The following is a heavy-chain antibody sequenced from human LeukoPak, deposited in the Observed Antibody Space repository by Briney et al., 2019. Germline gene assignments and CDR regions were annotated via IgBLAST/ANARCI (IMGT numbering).Heavy chain of an antibody. Sequence: PSETLSLTCIVSGGSISSGGHYWGWIRQPPGRGLEWIGSIYDSGSTYYNPSLNSRVTIFIDMSKNQFSLKLSSVTATDTAVYYCARLVCGGGSCPAEFDYWGQGTLVTVSS. CDR1: GGSISSGGHY. D-gene: IGHD2-15*01. CDR2: IYDSGST. V-gene: IGHV4-39*01. J-gene: IGHJ4*02. CDR3: ARLVCGGGSCPAEFDY.